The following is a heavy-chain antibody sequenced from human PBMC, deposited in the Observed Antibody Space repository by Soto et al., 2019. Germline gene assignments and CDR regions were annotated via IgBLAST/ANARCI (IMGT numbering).Heavy chain of an antibody. J-gene: IGHJ5*02. CDR1: GASITSSY. V-gene: IGHV4-59*03. Sequence: QVHLQESGPGLVKPSETLSLTCTVSGASITSSYWTWVRQPPGKGLEWIGYVYHSGSTNYNPSLKSRVTLSVSTSQNQFSLRLTSVTAADTAVYYCATGYDWFDPWGQGALVTVSS. CDR2: VYHSGST. D-gene: IGHD7-27*01. CDR3: ATGYDWFDP.